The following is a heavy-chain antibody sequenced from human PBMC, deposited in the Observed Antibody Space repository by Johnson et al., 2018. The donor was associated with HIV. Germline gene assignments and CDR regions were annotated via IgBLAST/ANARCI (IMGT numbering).Heavy chain of an antibody. CDR2: IYSGGST. V-gene: IGHV3-66*01. Sequence: VRLVESGGGLIQPGGSLKLSCAASGFTFNNYGMHWVRQAPGKGLEWVSVIYSGGSTYYADSVKVRFNISRDNSKNTLYLQMSSLKVEDTAMYYCARDGESQQLPLGDAFDVWGQGTMVTVSS. CDR1: GFTFNNYG. CDR3: ARDGESQQLPLGDAFDV. J-gene: IGHJ3*01. D-gene: IGHD6-13*01.